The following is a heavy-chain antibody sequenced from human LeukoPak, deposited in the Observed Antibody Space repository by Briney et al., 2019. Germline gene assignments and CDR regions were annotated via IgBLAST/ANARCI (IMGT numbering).Heavy chain of an antibody. J-gene: IGHJ4*02. D-gene: IGHD3-22*01. CDR3: ARGYYDSSAYYPTYFDY. CDR1: GFTVSSNY. CDR2: IYSGGST. Sequence: PGGSLRLSCAASGFTVSSNYMSWVRQAPGKGLEWVSVIYSGGSTYYADSVKGRFTISRDNSKNTLYLQMNSLGAEDTAVYYCARGYYDSSAYYPTYFDYWGQGTLVTVSS. V-gene: IGHV3-53*01.